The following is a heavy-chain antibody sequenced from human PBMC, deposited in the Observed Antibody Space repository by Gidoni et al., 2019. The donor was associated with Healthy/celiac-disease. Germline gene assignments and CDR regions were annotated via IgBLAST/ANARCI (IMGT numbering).Heavy chain of an antibody. D-gene: IGHD3-9*01. CDR3: ARVAVVLRYFDWPYYFDY. V-gene: IGHV1-69*01. CDR2: IIPIFGTA. Sequence: QVQLVQSGAEVKKPGSSVKVSCKASGGTFRSYAISWVRQAPGQGLEWMGGIIPIFGTANYAQKFQGRVTITADESTSTAYMELSSLRSEDTAVYYCARVAVVLRYFDWPYYFDYWGQGTQVTVSS. CDR1: GGTFRSYA. J-gene: IGHJ4*02.